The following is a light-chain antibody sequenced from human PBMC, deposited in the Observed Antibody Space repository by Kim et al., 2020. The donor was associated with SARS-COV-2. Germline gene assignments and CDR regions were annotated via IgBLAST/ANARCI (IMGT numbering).Light chain of an antibody. Sequence: QSVVTQTASVSGSPGQSITISCTGTSSDVGGYISVSWYQQHPGKAPKLIIYEVNNRPSGISNRFSGYKSGNTASLTISGLQAEDEADYFCSSYTSSTTVLFGGGTQLTVL. V-gene: IGLV2-14*03. CDR3: SSYTSSTTVL. CDR2: EVN. CDR1: SSDVGGYIS. J-gene: IGLJ2*01.